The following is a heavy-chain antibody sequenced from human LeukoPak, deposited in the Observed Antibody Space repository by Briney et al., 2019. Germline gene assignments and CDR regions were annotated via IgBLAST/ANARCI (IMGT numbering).Heavy chain of an antibody. D-gene: IGHD3-16*01. CDR1: GYSFTSYW. CDR3: ARETGGYYDSFDY. V-gene: IGHV5-51*01. CDR2: IYPGDSDT. Sequence: GESLKISCKGSGYSFTSYWIGWVRQMPGKGLEWMGIIYPGDSDTRYSPSFQGQVTISADKSISTAYMELSSLRPEDTAIYYCARETGGYYDSFDYWGQGTLVTVSS. J-gene: IGHJ4*02.